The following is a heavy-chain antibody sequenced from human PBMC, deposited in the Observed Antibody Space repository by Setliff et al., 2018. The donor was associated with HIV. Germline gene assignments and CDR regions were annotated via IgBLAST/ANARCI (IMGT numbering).Heavy chain of an antibody. CDR2: IYSGDNT. Sequence: GGSLRLSCAASGLTVSRNYMTWVRQAPGKWLEWVSVIYSGDNTYYADSVKVRFTISRDTAKNTVYLQMNSLRAEDTAVYYCAREEVRSSFPYCGMDVWGQGTTVTVSS. CDR1: GLTVSRNY. D-gene: IGHD3-3*01. CDR3: AREEVRSSFPYCGMDV. J-gene: IGHJ6*02. V-gene: IGHV3-66*02.